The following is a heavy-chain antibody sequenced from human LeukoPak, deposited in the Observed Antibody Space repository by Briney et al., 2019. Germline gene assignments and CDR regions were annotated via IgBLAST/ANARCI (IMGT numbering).Heavy chain of an antibody. CDR2: ISSSSSYI. V-gene: IGHV3-21*01. J-gene: IGHJ5*02. CDR3: ARVEGFNWFDP. Sequence: PGGSLRLSCAASGFTFSSYSMNWVRQAPGKGLEWVSSISSSSSYIYYADSVKGRFTISRDNAKDSLYLQMNSLRAEDTAVYYCARVEGFNWFDPWGQGTLVTVSS. CDR1: GFTFSSYS. D-gene: IGHD1-1*01.